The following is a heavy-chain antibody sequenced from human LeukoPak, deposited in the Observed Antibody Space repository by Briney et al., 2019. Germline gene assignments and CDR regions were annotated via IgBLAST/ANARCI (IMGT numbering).Heavy chain of an antibody. CDR3: AHSKTGLLILYYFDY. V-gene: IGHV2-5*02. CDR2: IYWDGDK. D-gene: IGHD2-15*01. J-gene: IGHJ4*02. Sequence: SGPTLVNPTQTLTLTCTFSGFSLSTSGVAVGWVRQPPGKALEWLALIYWDGDKRYNSSLKSRLNVTKGTSKNQVVLTMTNMDPVDTATYYCAHSKTGLLILYYFDYWSQGTLVTVSS. CDR1: GFSLSTSGVA.